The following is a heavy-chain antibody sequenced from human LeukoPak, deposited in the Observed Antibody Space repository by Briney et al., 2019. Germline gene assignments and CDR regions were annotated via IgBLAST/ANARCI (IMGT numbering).Heavy chain of an antibody. V-gene: IGHV1-18*01. CDR2: ISAYNGNT. J-gene: IGHJ4*02. Sequence: ASVKVSCKASGYTFTSYGISWVRQAPGQGLEWMGWISAYNGNTSYAQKLQGRVTMTTDTSTSTAYMELRSLRSDDTAVYYCARDLRFTAQRSFDYWGQGTLVTVSS. CDR3: ARDLRFTAQRSFDY. CDR1: GYTFTSYG. D-gene: IGHD5/OR15-5a*01.